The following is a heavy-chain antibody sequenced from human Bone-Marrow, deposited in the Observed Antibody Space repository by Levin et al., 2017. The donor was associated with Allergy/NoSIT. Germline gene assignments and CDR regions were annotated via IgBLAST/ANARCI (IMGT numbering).Heavy chain of an antibody. D-gene: IGHD6-19*01. J-gene: IGHJ4*02. CDR3: ASGGVWDFSAWYSFGF. V-gene: IGHV4-4*02. CDR2: IYHSGST. Sequence: SETLSLTCTVSGDSISSNNWWSWVRQVPGKGLEWIVEIYHSGSTKYNPPLRSRVTISVANSENHFSLKLSSVTAADTAVYYCASGGVWDFSAWYSFGFGGQGALVTVSS. CDR1: GDSISSNNW.